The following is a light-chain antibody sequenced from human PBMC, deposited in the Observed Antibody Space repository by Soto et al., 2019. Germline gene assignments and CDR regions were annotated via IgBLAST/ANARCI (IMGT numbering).Light chain of an antibody. Sequence: DIQMTQSPSTLSGSVGDRVTITCRPSQTISSRLAWYQQKPGKAPKLLIYDASSLESGVPSRFSGSGSGTEFTLTISSLQPDDFATYYCQQYNSYSITFGQGTKVDI. J-gene: IGKJ1*01. CDR1: QTISSR. V-gene: IGKV1-5*01. CDR2: DAS. CDR3: QQYNSYSIT.